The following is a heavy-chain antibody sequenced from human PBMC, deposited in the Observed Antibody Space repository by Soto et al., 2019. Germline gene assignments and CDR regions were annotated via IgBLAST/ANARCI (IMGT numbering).Heavy chain of an antibody. J-gene: IGHJ5*02. CDR3: ARAYSPGLFDP. D-gene: IGHD2-15*01. CDR2: VSANNGNT. CDR1: GYTFTSYG. V-gene: IGHV1-18*01. Sequence: ASVKVSCKASGYTFTSYGISWVRQAPGQGLEWMGWVSANNGNTKYAQNFQGRVTMTTDTSTSTAYMELRSLRSDDTAVYYCARAYSPGLFDPWGQGTLVTVSS.